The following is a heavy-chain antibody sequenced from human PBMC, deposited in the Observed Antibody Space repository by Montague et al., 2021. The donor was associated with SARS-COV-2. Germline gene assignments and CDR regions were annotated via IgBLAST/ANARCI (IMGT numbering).Heavy chain of an antibody. Sequence: TLSLTCTVSGGSISSGGYYWSWIRQHPGKGLEWFGYFYHTGXTXYXXXXKXRVTISKETSKNHFSLNLNSVTAADSAVYYCARDSGYYDSSGYSYDAFDIWGQGTKVTVSS. CDR1: GGSISSGGYY. CDR3: ARDSGYYDSSGYSYDAFDI. V-gene: IGHV4-31*03. CDR2: FYHTGXT. J-gene: IGHJ3*02. D-gene: IGHD3-22*01.